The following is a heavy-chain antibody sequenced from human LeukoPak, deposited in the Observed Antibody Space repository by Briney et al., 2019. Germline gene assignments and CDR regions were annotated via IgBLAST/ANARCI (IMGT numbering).Heavy chain of an antibody. Sequence: ASVKVSCKASGYTFTSYDINWVRQATGQGLEWMGWMNPNSGNTGYAQKFQGRVTMTRNTSISTAYMELSSLRSEDTAVYYCAGSPDSSSWYWDSDYYYGMDVWGQGTTVTVSS. D-gene: IGHD6-13*01. CDR3: AGSPDSSSWYWDSDYYYGMDV. CDR2: MNPNSGNT. J-gene: IGHJ6*02. V-gene: IGHV1-8*01. CDR1: GYTFTSYD.